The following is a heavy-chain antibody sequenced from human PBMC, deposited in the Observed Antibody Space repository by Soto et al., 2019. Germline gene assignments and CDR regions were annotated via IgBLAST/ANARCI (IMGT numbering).Heavy chain of an antibody. CDR1: GFTFTSSA. J-gene: IGHJ4*02. D-gene: IGHD1-20*01. CDR2: IVVGSGNT. CDR3: AADGGDNWNYLGY. V-gene: IGHV1-58*01. Sequence: GASVKVSCKASGFTFTSSAVQWVRPDRGQRLEWIGWIVVGSGNTNYAQKFQERVTITRDMSTSTAYMELSSLRSEDTAVYYCAADGGDNWNYLGYWGQGTLVTVSS.